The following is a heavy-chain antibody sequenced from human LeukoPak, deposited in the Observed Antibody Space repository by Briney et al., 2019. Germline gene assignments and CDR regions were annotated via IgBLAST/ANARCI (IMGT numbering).Heavy chain of an antibody. V-gene: IGHV4-30-2*01. J-gene: IGHJ4*02. Sequence: SQTLSLTCTVSGGSISSGGYYWSWIRQHPGKGLEWIGYIYHSGSTYYNPSLKSRVTISVDRSKNQFSLKLSSVTAADTAVYYCARAGSYNLDYWGQGTLATVSS. CDR1: GGSISSGGYY. CDR3: ARAGSYNLDY. CDR2: IYHSGST. D-gene: IGHD1-26*01.